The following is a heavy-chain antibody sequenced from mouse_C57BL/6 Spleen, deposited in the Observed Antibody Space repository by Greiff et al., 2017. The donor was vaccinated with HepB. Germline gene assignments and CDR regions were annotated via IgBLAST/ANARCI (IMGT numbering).Heavy chain of an antibody. CDR2: IDPSDSYT. Sequence: QVQLQQPGAELVKPGASVKLSCKASGYTFTSYWMQWVKQRPGQGLEWIGEIDPSDSYTNYNQKFKGKATLTVDTSSSTAYMQLSSLTSEDSAVYYCARGRRGSSYAWFAYWGQGTLVTVSA. CDR1: GYTFTSYW. D-gene: IGHD1-1*01. J-gene: IGHJ3*01. V-gene: IGHV1-50*01. CDR3: ARGRRGSSYAWFAY.